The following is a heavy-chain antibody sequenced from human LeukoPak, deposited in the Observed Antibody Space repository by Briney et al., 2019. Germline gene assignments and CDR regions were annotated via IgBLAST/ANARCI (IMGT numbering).Heavy chain of an antibody. V-gene: IGHV3-23*01. J-gene: IGHJ4*02. CDR1: GFALSSYA. D-gene: IGHD6-19*01. Sequence: GGSLRLSCAASGFALSSYAMSWVPQAPGKGLEWVSAISGSGSSTYYADSVKGRFTISRDNSKNTLYLQMNSLRAEDTAVYYCAKEAVAVAGTTDYWGQGTLVTVSS. CDR2: ISGSGSST. CDR3: AKEAVAVAGTTDY.